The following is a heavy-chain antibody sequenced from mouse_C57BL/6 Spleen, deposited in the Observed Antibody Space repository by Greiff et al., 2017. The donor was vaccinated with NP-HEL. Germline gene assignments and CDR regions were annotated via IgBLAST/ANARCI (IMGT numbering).Heavy chain of an antibody. CDR1: GYSITSGYY. Sequence: ESGPGLVKPSQSLSLTCSVTGYSITSGYYWNWIRQFPGNKLEWMGYISYDGSNNYNPSLKNRISITRDTSKNQFFLKLNSVTTEDTATYYCARAAHYYGSSHWYFDVWGTGTTVTVSS. D-gene: IGHD1-1*01. CDR2: ISYDGSN. CDR3: ARAAHYYGSSHWYFDV. J-gene: IGHJ1*03. V-gene: IGHV3-6*01.